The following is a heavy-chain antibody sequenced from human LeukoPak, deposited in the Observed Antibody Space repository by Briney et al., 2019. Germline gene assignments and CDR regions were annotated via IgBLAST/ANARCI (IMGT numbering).Heavy chain of an antibody. Sequence: SSETLSLTCTVSGDSISSGDYYWSWIRQPAGKGLEWIGRISSSGSTNYNPSLKSRVTISVDASKNQFSLKLSSVTAADTAVYFCARGPYSYDSSGAFDIWGQGTMVTVSS. CDR1: GDSISSGDYY. CDR3: ARGPYSYDSSGAFDI. V-gene: IGHV4-61*02. CDR2: ISSSGST. D-gene: IGHD3-22*01. J-gene: IGHJ3*02.